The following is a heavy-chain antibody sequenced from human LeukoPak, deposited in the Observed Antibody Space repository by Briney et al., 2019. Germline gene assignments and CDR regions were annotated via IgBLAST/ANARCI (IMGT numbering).Heavy chain of an antibody. CDR2: INPNSGGT. D-gene: IGHD6-13*01. CDR3: ARDTAAGIDY. Sequence: ASVKVSCKASGGTFTGYYMHWVRQAPGQGLEWMGRINPNSGGTNYAQKFQGRVTMTRDTSISTAYMELSRLRSDDSAVYYCARDTAAGIDYWGQGTLVTVSS. V-gene: IGHV1-2*06. CDR1: GGTFTGYY. J-gene: IGHJ4*02.